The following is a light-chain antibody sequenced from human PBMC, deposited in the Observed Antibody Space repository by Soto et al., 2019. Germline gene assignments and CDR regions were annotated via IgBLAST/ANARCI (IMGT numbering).Light chain of an antibody. Sequence: EIVMTQSPATLSVSPGERATLSCRASQTVRSDFAWYQQKPGQAPRLLIYGASTRATGIPARFSGSGSGTEFTLTISSLQTDDFATYYCQQYNTYSKTFGRGTKVDIK. CDR1: QTVRSD. CDR2: GAS. CDR3: QQYNTYSKT. V-gene: IGKV3-15*01. J-gene: IGKJ1*01.